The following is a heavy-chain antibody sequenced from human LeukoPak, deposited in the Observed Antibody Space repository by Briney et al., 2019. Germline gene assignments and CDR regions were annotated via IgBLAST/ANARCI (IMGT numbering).Heavy chain of an antibody. V-gene: IGHV4-34*01. CDR2: INHSGST. CDR3: AKGATGLRIVGDD. D-gene: IGHD2-15*01. J-gene: IGHJ4*02. Sequence: SETLSLTCAVYGGSFSGYYWSWIRQPPGKGLEWIGEINHSGSTNYNPSLKSRVTISVDTSKNQFSLKLSSVTAADTAVYYCAKGATGLRIVGDDWGQGTLVTVSS. CDR1: GGSFSGYY.